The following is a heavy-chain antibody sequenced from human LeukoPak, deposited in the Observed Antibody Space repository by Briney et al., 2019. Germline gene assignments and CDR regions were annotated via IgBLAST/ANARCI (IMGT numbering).Heavy chain of an antibody. V-gene: IGHV4-4*07. CDR2: IYTSGST. CDR3: ARKDGDF. CDR1: RGSISSYY. Sequence: SETLSLTCSVSRGSISSYYWNWIRQPAGKGLEWIGRIYTSGSTNYNPSLKSRVTMSIDTPKNQLSLKLTSVTAADTALYYCARKDGDFWGQGTLVTVSS. J-gene: IGHJ4*02.